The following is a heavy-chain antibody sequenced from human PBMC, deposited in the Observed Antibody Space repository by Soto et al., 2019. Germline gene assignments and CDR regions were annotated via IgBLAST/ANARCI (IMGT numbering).Heavy chain of an antibody. V-gene: IGHV4-4*02. D-gene: IGHD2-15*01. J-gene: IGHJ6*03. CDR3: ARVVGYCSGSTCSNDYYYHCMDV. CDR2: LYPSGGT. CDR1: GVSISRSNW. Sequence: SETLSLTCSVSGVSISRSNWWTWVRQAPGKGLEWIGELYPSGGTTYNPSLQNRVTISVDSSKNHFSLKLSSVTAADTAVYYCARVVGYCSGSTCSNDYYYHCMDVWGKGTTVTVSS.